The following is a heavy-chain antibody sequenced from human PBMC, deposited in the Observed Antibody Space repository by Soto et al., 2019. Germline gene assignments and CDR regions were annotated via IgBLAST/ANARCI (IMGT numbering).Heavy chain of an antibody. J-gene: IGHJ6*02. Sequence: GGSLRLSCAASGFPVSSNYMSWIRQAPGKGLEWVSVIYSGGSTYYADSVKGRFTISRDNSKNTLYLQMNSLRAEDTAVYYCAREEIYDFWSGNGGMDVWGQGTTVTVSS. CDR3: AREEIYDFWSGNGGMDV. D-gene: IGHD3-3*01. V-gene: IGHV3-53*01. CDR1: GFPVSSNY. CDR2: IYSGGST.